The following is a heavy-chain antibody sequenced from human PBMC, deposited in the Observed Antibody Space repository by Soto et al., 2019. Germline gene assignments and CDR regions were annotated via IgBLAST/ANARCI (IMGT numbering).Heavy chain of an antibody. D-gene: IGHD6-6*01. V-gene: IGHV4-4*07. J-gene: IGHJ3*02. CDR1: GGSISSFY. CDR3: ARGPSTSSIGTFDI. Sequence: QVQLQESGPGLVKPSETLSLTCSVSGGSISSFYWNWIRQPAGKGLEWIGRIYRNGYTDYNPSLNSLVTMSVNTSKHQFSLQLSSVTAADTARYYCARGPSTSSIGTFDIWGQGTMVTVSS. CDR2: IYRNGYT.